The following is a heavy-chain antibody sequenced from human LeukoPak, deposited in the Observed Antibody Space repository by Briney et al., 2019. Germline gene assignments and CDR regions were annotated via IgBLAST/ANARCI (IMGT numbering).Heavy chain of an antibody. CDR2: IYYSGST. J-gene: IGHJ4*02. Sequence: PSQTLSLTCTVSGGSISSGGYYWSWIRQHTGKGLEWIGYIYYSGSTYYNPSLKSRVTISVDTSKNQFSLKLSSVTAADTAVYYCARVTDYYDSSLYFDYWGQGTLVTVSS. CDR1: GGSISSGGYY. D-gene: IGHD3-22*01. V-gene: IGHV4-31*03. CDR3: ARVTDYYDSSLYFDY.